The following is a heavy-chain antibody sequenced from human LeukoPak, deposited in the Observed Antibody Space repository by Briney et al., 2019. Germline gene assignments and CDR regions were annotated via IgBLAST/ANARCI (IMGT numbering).Heavy chain of an antibody. D-gene: IGHD6-13*01. CDR3: ARGFGGGSTWYRFDY. Sequence: PRGSLRLSCAASGFTFSSYAMHWVRQAPGKGLEWVAVISYDGSSKFYAHSVKGRFTISRDNSKNTLDLQMYSLRAEDTAVYYCARGFGGGSTWYRFDYWGQGTLVTVSS. V-gene: IGHV3-30*04. J-gene: IGHJ4*02. CDR1: GFTFSSYA. CDR2: ISYDGSSK.